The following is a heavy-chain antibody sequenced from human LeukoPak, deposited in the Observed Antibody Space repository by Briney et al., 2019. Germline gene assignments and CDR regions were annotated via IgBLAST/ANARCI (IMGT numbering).Heavy chain of an antibody. V-gene: IGHV3-23*01. CDR3: ARDDSGLFDY. CDR2: ISGSGGST. Sequence: GGSLRLSCAASGFTFSSYAMSWIRQAPGKGLEWVSAISGSGGSTYYADSVKGRFTISRDNAKNSLYLQMNSLRAEDTAVYYCARDDSGLFDYWGQGTLVTVSS. CDR1: GFTFSSYA. J-gene: IGHJ4*02. D-gene: IGHD2-21*01.